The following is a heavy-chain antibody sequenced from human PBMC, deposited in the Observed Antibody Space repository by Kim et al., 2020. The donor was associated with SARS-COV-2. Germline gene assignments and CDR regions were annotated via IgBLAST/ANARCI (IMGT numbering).Heavy chain of an antibody. D-gene: IGHD3-16*01. CDR1: GFTFSNHA. V-gene: IGHV3-30*04. J-gene: IGHJ4*03. Sequence: GGSLRLSCAASGFTFSNHAMHWVRQAPGKGLEWVAIISYDGKKDHYAASLKGRFTISRDNSKNTLSLQMSGLRPEDTAIYYCATDTEALGCYLGYWGQGT. CDR2: ISYDGKKD. CDR3: ATDTEALGCYLGY.